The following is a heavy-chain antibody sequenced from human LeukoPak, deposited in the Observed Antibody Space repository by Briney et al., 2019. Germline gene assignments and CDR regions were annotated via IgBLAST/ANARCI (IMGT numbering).Heavy chain of an antibody. Sequence: SETLSLTCTVSGGSISSGSYYWSWIRQPAGKGLEWIGSIYHSGSTYYNPSLKSRVTISVDTSKNQFSLKLSSVTAADTAVYYCARVVTQGYYYYYMDVWGKGTTVTVSS. V-gene: IGHV4-39*07. D-gene: IGHD4-23*01. CDR1: GGSISSGSYY. J-gene: IGHJ6*03. CDR3: ARVVTQGYYYYYMDV. CDR2: IYHSGST.